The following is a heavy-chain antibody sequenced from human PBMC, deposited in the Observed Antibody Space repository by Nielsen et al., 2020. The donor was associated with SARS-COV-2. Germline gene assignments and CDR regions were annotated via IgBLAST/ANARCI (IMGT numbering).Heavy chain of an antibody. CDR2: IIGSGFSAYTTAT. V-gene: IGHV3-23*01. D-gene: IGHD3-10*01. J-gene: IGHJ4*02. CDR1: GFTFSDYY. CDR3: AREEARTFGSGTAD. Sequence: GGSLRLSCAASGFTFSDYYMFWVRQAPGKGLEWVSTIIGSGFSAYTTATYYADSVRGRFSISRDNVNNILYLHMHSLRAEDTAQYFCAREEARTFGSGTADWGQGTLVIVSS.